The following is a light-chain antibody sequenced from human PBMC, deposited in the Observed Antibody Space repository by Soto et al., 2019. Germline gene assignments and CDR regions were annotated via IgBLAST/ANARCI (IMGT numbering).Light chain of an antibody. V-gene: IGLV2-18*01. Sequence: QSVLTQPPSVSASPGQSVTIPCTATSSDVGAYNRVSWYQQYPGTPPKLMISEVNNRPSGVPDRFSGSKSGNTASLTISGLQAEDEVDYYCSLYISSSTVAFGGGTKLTVL. CDR1: SSDVGAYNR. CDR2: EVN. J-gene: IGLJ2*01. CDR3: SLYISSSTVA.